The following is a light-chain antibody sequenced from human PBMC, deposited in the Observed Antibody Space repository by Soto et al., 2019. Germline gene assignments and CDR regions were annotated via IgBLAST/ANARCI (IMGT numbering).Light chain of an antibody. V-gene: IGKV3D-15*01. CDR3: QQYNNWPF. J-gene: IGKJ4*01. CDR1: QSVGSY. CDR2: GAS. Sequence: EIVLTQSPATLSLSPGERATLSCRASQSVGSYLAWYQQKPGQAPRLLIYGASNRATGIPDRFSGSGSGTDFTLTISSLQSEDFAVYYCQQYNNWPFFGGGTKVDIK.